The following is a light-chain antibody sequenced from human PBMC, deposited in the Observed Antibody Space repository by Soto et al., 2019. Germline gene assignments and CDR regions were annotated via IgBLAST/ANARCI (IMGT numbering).Light chain of an antibody. CDR2: EVT. J-gene: IGLJ1*01. Sequence: QSALTQPASVSGSPGQSITISCTGTSSDVGLYNFVSWYQQHPGKVPKLMIFEVTKRPSGVSDRFSGSKSGNTASLTISGLQTDDEAYYYCCSDARNGVYVFGTGTKVP. V-gene: IGLV2-23*02. CDR3: CSDARNGVYV. CDR1: SSDVGLYNF.